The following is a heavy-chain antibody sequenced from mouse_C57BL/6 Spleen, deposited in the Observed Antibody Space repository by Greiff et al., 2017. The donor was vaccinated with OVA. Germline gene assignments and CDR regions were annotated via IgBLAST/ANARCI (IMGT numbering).Heavy chain of an antibody. CDR2: IYPGSGST. D-gene: IGHD3-1*01. V-gene: IGHV1-55*01. CDR1: GYTFTSYW. Sequence: QVQLQQPGAELVKPGASVKMSCKASGYTFTSYWITWVKQRPGQGLEWIGDIYPGSGSTNYNEKCKSKATLTVDTSSSTAYMQLSSLTSEDSAVYYCARSEGYNYAMDYWGQGTSVTVSS. J-gene: IGHJ4*01. CDR3: ARSEGYNYAMDY.